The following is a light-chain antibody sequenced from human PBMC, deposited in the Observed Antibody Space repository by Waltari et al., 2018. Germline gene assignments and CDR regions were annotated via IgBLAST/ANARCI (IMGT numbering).Light chain of an antibody. CDR3: QQYNYSPLT. CDR1: QSVSNTY. V-gene: IGKV3-20*01. Sequence: IVLTQPPATLSLSPGESAPLSCRASQSVSNTYLAWYQRKPGQAPRLLLYGASSRATGIPDRFSGSGSGTEFTLTINALEPEDSAVYFCQQYNYSPLTFGGGTRVEIK. CDR2: GAS. J-gene: IGKJ4*01.